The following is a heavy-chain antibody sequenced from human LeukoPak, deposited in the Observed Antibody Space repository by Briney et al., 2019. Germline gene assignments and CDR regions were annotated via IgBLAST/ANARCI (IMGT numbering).Heavy chain of an antibody. CDR3: ARDGPTVTALFDY. Sequence: VASVTASCTVSGYTLTELSMHWVRQAPGKGLEWMGGFDPEDGETIYAQKFQGRVTMTEDTSTDTAYMELSSLRSEDTAVYYCARDGPTVTALFDYWGQGTLVTVSS. CDR2: FDPEDGET. D-gene: IGHD4-17*01. V-gene: IGHV1-24*01. CDR1: GYTLTELS. J-gene: IGHJ4*02.